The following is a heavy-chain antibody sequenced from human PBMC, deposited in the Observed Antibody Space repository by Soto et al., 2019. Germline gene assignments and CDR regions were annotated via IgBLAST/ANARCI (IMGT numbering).Heavy chain of an antibody. CDR1: GFTFSSYA. CDR2: ISGSGGST. CDR3: ANIQPEYSSSLYYFDY. V-gene: IGHV3-23*01. Sequence: GGSLRLSCAASGFTFSSYAMSWVRQAPGKGLEWVSAISGSGGSTYYADSVKGRFTISRDNSKNTLYLQMNNLRAEDTAVYYCANIQPEYSSSLYYFDYWGQGTLVTVSS. J-gene: IGHJ4*02. D-gene: IGHD6-13*01.